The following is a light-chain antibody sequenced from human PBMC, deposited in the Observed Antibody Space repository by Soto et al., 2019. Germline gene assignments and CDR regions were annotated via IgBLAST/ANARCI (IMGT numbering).Light chain of an antibody. J-gene: IGKJ2*01. CDR2: GSS. CDR3: HEYGSSFPYT. V-gene: IGKV3-20*01. CDR1: QSVTNNY. Sequence: EVVLTQSPGTLSLSPGERATLSCRASQSVTNNYLAWYQQRPGQAPRLHIFGSSERATGIPDWFSGSGSGTDFTLTISRLEPEDFAVYYCHEYGSSFPYTFGQVTKLEIK.